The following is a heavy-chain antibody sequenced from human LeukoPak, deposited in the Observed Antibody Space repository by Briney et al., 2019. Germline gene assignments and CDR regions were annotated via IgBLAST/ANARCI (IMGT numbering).Heavy chain of an antibody. CDR1: GFTFSSYA. CDR3: ARDNARGRLAV. Sequence: GGSLRLSCAASGFTFSSYAMHWVRQAPGKGLEWVAVIWYDGSNKYYADSVKGRFTVSRDDSKNTLFLQMDSLRPDDTAVYYCARDNARGRLAVWGQGTTVTVSS. CDR2: IWYDGSNK. J-gene: IGHJ6*02. V-gene: IGHV3-33*08. D-gene: IGHD3-10*01.